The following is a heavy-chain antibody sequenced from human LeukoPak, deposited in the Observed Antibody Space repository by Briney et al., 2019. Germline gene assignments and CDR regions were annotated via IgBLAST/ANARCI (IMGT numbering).Heavy chain of an antibody. Sequence: GGSLRLSCAASGFTFRSYSMNWVRQAPGKGLEWVSYISSDGSTIYYADSVKGRFTTSRDNAKNSLYLQMNSLRVEDTAVYYCARDSGGNYYFDYWGQGTLVTVSS. CDR1: GFTFRSYS. CDR3: ARDSGGNYYFDY. D-gene: IGHD3-10*01. CDR2: ISSDGSTI. V-gene: IGHV3-48*01. J-gene: IGHJ4*02.